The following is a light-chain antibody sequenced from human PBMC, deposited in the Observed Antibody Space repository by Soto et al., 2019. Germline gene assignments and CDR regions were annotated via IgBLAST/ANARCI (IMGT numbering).Light chain of an antibody. J-gene: IGKJ5*01. CDR1: QSVSSN. CDR2: GAS. V-gene: IGKV3-15*01. Sequence: EVVFTQSPATLSLSPWERATISCRASQSVSSNLAWYQQKPGQAPRLLIYGASTRATGIPARFSGSGSGTEFTLTISSLQSEDFAVYYCQQYNNWPRITFGQGTRLEI. CDR3: QQYNNWPRIT.